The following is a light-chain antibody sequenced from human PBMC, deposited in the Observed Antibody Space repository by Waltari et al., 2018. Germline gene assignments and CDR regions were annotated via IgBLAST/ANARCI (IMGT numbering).Light chain of an antibody. V-gene: IGLV2-14*01. Sequence: QSALTQPASVSGSPGQSITISCSGTRSDVGAYYFVFWYQQHPGQAPIVLIYEVTNRPSVVSTRVSASKSGNTASLTISRLQAEDEADYYCASYTSITTVVFGGGTKLTVL. CDR2: EVT. CDR1: RSDVGAYYF. J-gene: IGLJ2*01. CDR3: ASYTSITTVV.